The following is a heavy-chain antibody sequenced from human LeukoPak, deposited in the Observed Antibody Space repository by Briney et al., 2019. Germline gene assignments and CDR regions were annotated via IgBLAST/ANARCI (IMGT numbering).Heavy chain of an antibody. CDR3: ARGSPWDGDEPGQRDNYQSHFDY. J-gene: IGHJ4*02. V-gene: IGHV4-34*01. D-gene: IGHD4-11*01. CDR1: GGSFSGYY. Sequence: PSETLSLTCAVYGGSFSGYYWSWIRQPPGKGLEWIGEINHSGSTNYNPSLKSRVTISVDTSKNQFSLKLSSVTAADTAVYYCARGSPWDGDEPGQRDNYQSHFDYWGQGTLVTVSS. CDR2: INHSGST.